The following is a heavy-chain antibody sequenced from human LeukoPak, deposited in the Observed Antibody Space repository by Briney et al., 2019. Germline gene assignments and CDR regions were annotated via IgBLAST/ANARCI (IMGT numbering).Heavy chain of an antibody. V-gene: IGHV3-30*04. CDR3: AKSTDYDFWIFQH. Sequence: GGSLRLSCAASGFTFSNYAMHWVRQAPGKGLEWVAVISYDGGNKYYADSVKGRFTISRDNSKNTLYLQMNSLRAEDTAVYYCAKSTDYDFWIFQHWGQGTLVIVSS. D-gene: IGHD3-3*01. CDR2: ISYDGGNK. J-gene: IGHJ1*01. CDR1: GFTFSNYA.